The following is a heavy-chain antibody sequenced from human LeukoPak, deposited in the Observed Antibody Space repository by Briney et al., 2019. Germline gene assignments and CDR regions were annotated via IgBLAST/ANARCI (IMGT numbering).Heavy chain of an antibody. V-gene: IGHV4-34*01. CDR3: AREGESDAFDT. D-gene: IGHD3-10*01. Sequence: SETLSLTCAVYGGSFSGYYWSWIRQPPGKGLEWIGEINHSGSTNYNPSLKSRVTISVDTSKNQFSLKLSSVTAADTAVYYCAREGESDAFDTWGQGTMVTVSS. CDR1: GGSFSGYY. CDR2: INHSGST. J-gene: IGHJ3*02.